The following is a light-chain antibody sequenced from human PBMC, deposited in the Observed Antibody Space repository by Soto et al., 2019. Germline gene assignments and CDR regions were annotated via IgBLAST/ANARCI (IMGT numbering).Light chain of an antibody. J-gene: IGKJ5*01. CDR2: DIS. CDR3: QQRRSWPIT. Sequence: EIVLTQSPATLSLSPGERATLSCRTSQSVSTYLAWYQQTPGRAPRLLIYDISIRATGIPARFSGSGSGTDFTLTISSLEPQDFAVYYCQQRRSWPITFGQGTRLEIK. CDR1: QSVSTY. V-gene: IGKV3-11*01.